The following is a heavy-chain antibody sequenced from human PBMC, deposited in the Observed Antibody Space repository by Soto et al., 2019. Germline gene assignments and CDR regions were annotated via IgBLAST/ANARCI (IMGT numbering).Heavy chain of an antibody. D-gene: IGHD2-15*01. CDR3: AGDYCSGGSCYVFHRKLAYYSGMDG. Sequence: SVKVSCKASGGTFSIYAISWVLRAPGQGLEWMGGIIPIFGTANYAQKFQGRVTITADESTSTAYMELSSLRSEDTAVYYCAGDYCSGGSCYVFHRKLAYYSGMDGWGQGTTVTVAS. CDR2: IIPIFGTA. J-gene: IGHJ6*02. V-gene: IGHV1-69*13. CDR1: GGTFSIYA.